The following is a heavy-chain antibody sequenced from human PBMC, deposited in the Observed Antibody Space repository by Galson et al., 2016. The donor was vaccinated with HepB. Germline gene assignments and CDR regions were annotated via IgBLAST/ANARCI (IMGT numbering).Heavy chain of an antibody. J-gene: IGHJ6*02. V-gene: IGHV3-30*18. D-gene: IGHD1-26*01. Sequence: SLRLSCAASGFRFTYYGLHWVRQAPGKGLEWVAVISYDGNKEYYADSVKGRFTIFRDNPKTTVYLEMNSLRVEDTAVYYCAKDSILGATAGFYGIGVWGQGTTVTVSS. CDR3: AKDSILGATAGFYGIGV. CDR2: ISYDGNKE. CDR1: GFRFTYYG.